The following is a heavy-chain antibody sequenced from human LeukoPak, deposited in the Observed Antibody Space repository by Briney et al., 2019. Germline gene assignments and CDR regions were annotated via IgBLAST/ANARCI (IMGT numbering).Heavy chain of an antibody. CDR2: ISYDGSNK. J-gene: IGHJ4*02. CDR1: GFTFSGYA. CDR3: ARESRIPAAEPFDY. D-gene: IGHD6-13*01. V-gene: IGHV3-30-3*01. Sequence: AGSLRLSGAASGFTFSGYAMHWVRQAPGKGLEWVAVISYDGSNKYYADSVKGRFTISRDNSKNTLYLQMNSLRAEDTAVYYCARESRIPAAEPFDYWGQGTLVTVSS.